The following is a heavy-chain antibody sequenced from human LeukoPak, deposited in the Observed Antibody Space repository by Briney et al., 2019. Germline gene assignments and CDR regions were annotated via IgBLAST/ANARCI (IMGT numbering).Heavy chain of an antibody. Sequence: PGESLRLSCAASGVTLSTYWMHWVRQAPGKGLEWVSRINSNGRSTTYADSVRGRFTISRDSAKNTLYLQMNSLRAEDTAVYYCAKDSGLRYFDWFTYYYYGMDVWGQGTTVTVSS. V-gene: IGHV3-74*01. CDR1: GVTLSTYW. CDR3: AKDSGLRYFDWFTYYYYGMDV. D-gene: IGHD3-9*01. CDR2: INSNGRST. J-gene: IGHJ6*02.